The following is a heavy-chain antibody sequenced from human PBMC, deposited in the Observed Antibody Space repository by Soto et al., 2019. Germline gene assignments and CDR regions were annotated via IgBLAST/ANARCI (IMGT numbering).Heavy chain of an antibody. Sequence: SVKVSCKASGGTFSSYAISWVRQAPGQGLEWMGGIIPIFGTANYAQKFQGRVTITADKSTSTAYMELSSLRSEDTAVYYCARGYDYGDYYYGMDVWGQGSTVTVSS. V-gene: IGHV1-69*06. D-gene: IGHD4-17*01. CDR1: GGTFSSYA. CDR2: IIPIFGTA. CDR3: ARGYDYGDYYYGMDV. J-gene: IGHJ6*02.